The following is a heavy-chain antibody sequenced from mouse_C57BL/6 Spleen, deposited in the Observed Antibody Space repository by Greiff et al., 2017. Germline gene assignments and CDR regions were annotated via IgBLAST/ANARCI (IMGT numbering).Heavy chain of an antibody. CDR1: GYTFTSYW. Sequence: QVQLQQPGAELVRPGSSVKLSCKASGYTFTSYWMHWVKQRPIQGLEWIGNIDPSDSETHYNQKFKDKATVTVDKSSSTAYMQLSSLTSEDSAVYYSARTIYYGSNYRYFDVWGTGTTVTVSS. CDR3: ARTIYYGSNYRYFDV. CDR2: IDPSDSET. D-gene: IGHD1-1*01. J-gene: IGHJ1*03. V-gene: IGHV1-52*01.